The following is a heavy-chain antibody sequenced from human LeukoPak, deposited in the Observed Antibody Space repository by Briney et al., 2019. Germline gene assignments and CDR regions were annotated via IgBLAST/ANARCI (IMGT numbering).Heavy chain of an antibody. D-gene: IGHD2-2*01. CDR2: INHSGST. J-gene: IGHJ6*03. CDR3: ARGHIVVVPAARVYYYYYMDV. V-gene: IGHV4-34*01. CDR1: GGSFSGYY. Sequence: SETLSLTCAVYGGSFSGYYWSWIRQPPGKGLEWIGEINHSGSTNYNPSLKSRVTISVDTSKNQFSLKLSSVTAADTAVYYCARGHIVVVPAARVYYYYYMDVWGRGTTVTVSS.